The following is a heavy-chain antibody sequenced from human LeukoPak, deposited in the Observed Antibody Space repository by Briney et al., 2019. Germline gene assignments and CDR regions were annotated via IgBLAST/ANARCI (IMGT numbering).Heavy chain of an antibody. CDR3: ARGGARYLDS. Sequence: GGSLRLSCVASGFTFTSYTMSWARQAPGKGLEWVAKMKEDGSEIYYADSVKGRFTICRDNAKNSLCPQMSSLTVDDTAVYYCARGGARYLDSWGQGTLVTVSS. V-gene: IGHV3-7*01. D-gene: IGHD3-9*01. CDR1: GFTFTSYT. CDR2: MKEDGSEI. J-gene: IGHJ5*02.